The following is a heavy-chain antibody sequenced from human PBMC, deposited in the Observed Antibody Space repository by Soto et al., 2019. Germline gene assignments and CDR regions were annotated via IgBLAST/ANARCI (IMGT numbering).Heavy chain of an antibody. Sequence: GGSLRLSCAPSGFTVSSHYMSWVRQAPGKGLEWVSVINSGGSTYYADSVKGRFTISRDHSRNTLYLQMNSLRVEDMAVHYCAREVFCSSSSCQVRYGMDVWGQGTPVTVSS. D-gene: IGHD2-2*01. CDR2: INSGGST. J-gene: IGHJ6*02. CDR3: AREVFCSSSSCQVRYGMDV. V-gene: IGHV3-53*01. CDR1: GFTVSSHY.